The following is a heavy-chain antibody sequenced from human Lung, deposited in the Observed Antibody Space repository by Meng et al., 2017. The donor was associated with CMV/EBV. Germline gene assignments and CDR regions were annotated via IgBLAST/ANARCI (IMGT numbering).Heavy chain of an antibody. V-gene: IGHV1-2*06. CDR3: TREGFDY. Sequence: QAQLVRSEDGVKNPGTSVKLSCKTSGYTFNDYWIHWLRQAPGQGLEWMGRIKPSTGDTSYAQKFRGRLTVTRDTPISTVYMEVNSLTSDDTAVYYCTREGFDYWGQGALVTVSS. CDR1: GYTFNDYW. J-gene: IGHJ4*02. CDR2: IKPSTGDT.